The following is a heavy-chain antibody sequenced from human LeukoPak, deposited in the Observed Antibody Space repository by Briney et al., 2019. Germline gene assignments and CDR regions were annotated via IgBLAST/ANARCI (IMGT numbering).Heavy chain of an antibody. CDR3: ARSQWLAQEGFDY. CDR2: INTNGGST. D-gene: IGHD6-19*01. J-gene: IGHJ4*02. CDR1: GFTFSGYA. Sequence: GGSLRLSCAASGFTFSGYAMHWVRQAPAKRLEYVSSINTNGGSTYYANSVKGRFTISRDNSKNTLYLQMGSLRAEDMAVYYCARSQWLAQEGFDYWGQGTLVTVSS. V-gene: IGHV3-64*01.